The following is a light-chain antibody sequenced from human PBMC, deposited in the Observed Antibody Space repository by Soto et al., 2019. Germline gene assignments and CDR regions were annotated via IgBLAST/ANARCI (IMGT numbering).Light chain of an antibody. V-gene: IGKV3-11*01. CDR2: DST. CDR3: QQRNVWPPMT. CDR1: QSIHTS. Sequence: VLTQSPATLSLSPGERATLSCRASQSIHTSLAWYQQKSGKPPRLVIYDSTLRANGVPDRFGGSRSGTEFTLTITSLEPEDFAVYYCQQRNVWPPMTFGQGTRVEIK. J-gene: IGKJ5*01.